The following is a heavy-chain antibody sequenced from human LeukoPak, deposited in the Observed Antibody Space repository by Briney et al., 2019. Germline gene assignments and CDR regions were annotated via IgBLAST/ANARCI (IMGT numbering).Heavy chain of an antibody. J-gene: IGHJ6*03. D-gene: IGHD4-11*01. CDR2: INHSGST. Sequence: PSETLSLTCAVYGGSFSGYYWSWIRQPPGKGLEWIGEINHSGSTNYNPSLKSRVTISVDTSKNQFSLKLSSVTAADTAVYYCARVYSNPTSYYYYYYMDVWGKGTTVTVSS. CDR1: GGSFSGYY. V-gene: IGHV4-34*01. CDR3: ARVYSNPTSYYYYYYMDV.